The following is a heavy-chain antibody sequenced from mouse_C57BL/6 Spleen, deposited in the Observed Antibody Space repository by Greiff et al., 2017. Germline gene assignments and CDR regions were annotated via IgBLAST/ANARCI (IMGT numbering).Heavy chain of an antibody. CDR1: GYTFTDYY. Sequence: EVQLQQSGPELVKPGASVKISCKASGYTFTDYYMNWVKQSHGKSLEWIGDINPNNGGTSYNQKFKGKATLTVDKSSSTAYMELRSLTSEDSAVYYCATSNYVVWGTGTTVTVSS. CDR2: INPNNGGT. V-gene: IGHV1-26*01. CDR3: ATSNYVV. J-gene: IGHJ1*03.